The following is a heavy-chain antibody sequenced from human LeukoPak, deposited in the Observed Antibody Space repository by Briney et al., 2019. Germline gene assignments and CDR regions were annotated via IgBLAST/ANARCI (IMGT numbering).Heavy chain of an antibody. D-gene: IGHD5-18*01. CDR3: APEGGYSYDY. CDR2: INSDGTTT. V-gene: IGHV3-74*01. J-gene: IGHJ4*02. CDR1: GFTFSIYW. Sequence: GRSLRLSCAASGFTFSIYWMHWVRQVPGKGLVWVSRINSDGTTTDYADAVKGRFTISRDNAKNTLYLEMNSLRAEDTAVYYCAPEGGYSYDYWGQGTLVTVSS.